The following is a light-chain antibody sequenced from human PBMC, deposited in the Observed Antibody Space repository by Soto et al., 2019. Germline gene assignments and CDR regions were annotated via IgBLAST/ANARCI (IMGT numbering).Light chain of an antibody. CDR2: HGS. CDR3: QQYGSLVRGLT. V-gene: IGKV3-20*01. J-gene: IGKJ4*01. CDR1: QSISRNY. Sequence: IVLTQSPGTLSLSPGERVTLSCRASQSISRNYLAWYQQKPGLAPRLIMYHGSRRAAGTPDRFSGSGSGTDFSLTFSRLEREHFAVYYCQQYGSLVRGLTFGGGTNVEIK.